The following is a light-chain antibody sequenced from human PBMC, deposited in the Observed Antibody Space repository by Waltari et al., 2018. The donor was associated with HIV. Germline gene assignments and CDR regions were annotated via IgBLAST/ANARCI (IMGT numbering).Light chain of an antibody. CDR2: KAA. V-gene: IGKV1-5*03. J-gene: IGKJ5*01. CDR1: QIIGNW. CDR3: QQYKSYPYT. Sequence: DIKLPNSPPPLPPPVRTRVPITCRASQIIGNWLAWYQQKPGKAPKLLIYKAASLESGVPSRFSGSGSGTEFTLTISSLQPDDIATYYCQQYKSYPYTFGQGTRLEIK.